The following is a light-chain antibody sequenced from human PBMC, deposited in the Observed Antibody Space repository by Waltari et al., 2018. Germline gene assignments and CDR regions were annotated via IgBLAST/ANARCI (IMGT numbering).Light chain of an antibody. CDR3: QHSHTIPIT. CDR2: VAS. CDR1: QSISSL. V-gene: IGKV1-39*01. J-gene: IGKJ4*01. Sequence: DIQMTQSPSSLSASVVDRVTITCRASQSISSLLNWYQQKPGKAPQVLISVASNLQSGVPSRCSGSGSGPDFTLNVSSLQPEDFATYYCQHSHTIPITFGGGTKVDIK.